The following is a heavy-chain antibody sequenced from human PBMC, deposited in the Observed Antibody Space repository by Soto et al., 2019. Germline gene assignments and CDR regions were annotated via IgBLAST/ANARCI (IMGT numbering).Heavy chain of an antibody. CDR1: GFTFSSYS. CDR2: ISSSSSYI. J-gene: IGHJ3*02. Sequence: EVQLVESGGGLVKPGGSLRLSCAASGFTFSSYSMNWVRQAPGKGLEWVSSISSSSSYIYYADSVKGRFTISRDNAKNSLYLQMNSLRAEDTAVYYCARDSPSWGSSGPRGAFDIWGQGTMVTVSS. CDR3: ARDSPSWGSSGPRGAFDI. D-gene: IGHD3-16*01. V-gene: IGHV3-21*01.